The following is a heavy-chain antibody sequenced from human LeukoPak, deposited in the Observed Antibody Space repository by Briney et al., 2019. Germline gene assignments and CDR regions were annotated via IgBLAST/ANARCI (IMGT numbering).Heavy chain of an antibody. CDR3: ARGDRYGSGWYSGSGPGMDV. J-gene: IGHJ6*02. CDR2: INPSGGST. CDR1: GYTFTSYA. V-gene: IGHV1-46*01. D-gene: IGHD6-19*01. Sequence: ASVKVSCKASGYTFTSYAMNWVRQAPGQGLEWMGIINPSGGSTSYAQKFQGRVTMTRDTSTSTVYMELSSLRSEDTAVYYCARGDRYGSGWYSGSGPGMDVWGQGTTVTVSS.